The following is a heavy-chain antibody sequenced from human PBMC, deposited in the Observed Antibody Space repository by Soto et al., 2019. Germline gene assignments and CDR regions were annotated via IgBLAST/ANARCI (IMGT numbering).Heavy chain of an antibody. Sequence: GASVKVSCKASGYTFTSYAMHWVRQAPGQRLEWMGWINAGNGNTKYSQKFQGRVTITRDTSASTAYMELSSLRSEDTAVYYCARDLPLWFGQFYGMDGWGQGTTVTVSS. J-gene: IGHJ6*02. D-gene: IGHD3-10*01. CDR1: GYTFTSYA. V-gene: IGHV1-3*01. CDR2: INAGNGNT. CDR3: ARDLPLWFGQFYGMDG.